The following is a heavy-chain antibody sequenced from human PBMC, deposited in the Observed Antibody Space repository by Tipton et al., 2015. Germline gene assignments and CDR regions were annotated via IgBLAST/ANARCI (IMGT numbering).Heavy chain of an antibody. D-gene: IGHD2-15*01. CDR2: IVVGSGYT. J-gene: IGHJ4*02. CDR1: GFTFSRSA. V-gene: IGHV1-58*01. CDR3: AATVEYCSGGRCFATVDY. Sequence: QLVQSGAEVKKPGTSVKVSCKASGFTFSRSAVQWVRQARGQRLEWIGWIVVGSGYTNYAQKFQERVTITRDMSTSTAHMELSSLRSEDTAVYYCAATVEYCSGGRCFATVDYWGQGTLVTVSS.